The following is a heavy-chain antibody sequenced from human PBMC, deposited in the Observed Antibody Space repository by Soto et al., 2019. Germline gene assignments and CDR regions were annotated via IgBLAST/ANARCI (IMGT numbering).Heavy chain of an antibody. Sequence: GSGPTLVNPTQTLTLTCTFSGFSLSTSGMCVSWIRQPPGKALEWLALIDWDDDKYYSTSLKTRLTISKDTSKNQVVLTMTNMDPVDTATYYCARMNAERDYYGSGSYYNVAFDYWGQGTLVTVSS. V-gene: IGHV2-70*01. CDR1: GFSLSTSGMC. J-gene: IGHJ4*02. CDR3: ARMNAERDYYGSGSYYNVAFDY. D-gene: IGHD3-10*01. CDR2: IDWDDDK.